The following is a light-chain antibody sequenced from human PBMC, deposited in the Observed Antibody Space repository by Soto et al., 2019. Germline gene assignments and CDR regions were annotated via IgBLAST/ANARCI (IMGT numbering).Light chain of an antibody. CDR1: QSVSSSF. J-gene: IGKJ5*01. Sequence: EFVLTQSPGTLSLSPGERATLSCRASQSVSSSFLAWYQQKPGQAPRLLIYGASSRATGIPDRFSGSGSGTDLTLTISRLEPEDFAVYYCQQYGSSIITFGQGTRLEIK. CDR3: QQYGSSIIT. V-gene: IGKV3-20*01. CDR2: GAS.